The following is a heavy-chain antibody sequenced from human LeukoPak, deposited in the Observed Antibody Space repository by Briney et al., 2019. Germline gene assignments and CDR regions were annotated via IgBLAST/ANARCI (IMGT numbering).Heavy chain of an antibody. CDR3: AREAHGSGTYYSDY. CDR2: INPNSGDT. D-gene: IGHD3-10*01. CDR1: GYTXTGYY. V-gene: IGHV1-2*02. Sequence: ASVKVSCKASGYTXTGYYIHWVRQAPGQGPEWMGWINPNSGDTYYAQMPQGRVTMTRDTSITTAYMELSRLRSDDRAVYYCAREAHGSGTYYSDYWGQGTLVTVSS. J-gene: IGHJ4*02.